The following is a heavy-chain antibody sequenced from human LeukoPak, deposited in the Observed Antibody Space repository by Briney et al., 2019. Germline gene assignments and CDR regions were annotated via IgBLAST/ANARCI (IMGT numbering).Heavy chain of an antibody. J-gene: IGHJ4*02. D-gene: IGHD3-10*01. V-gene: IGHV3-30*03. CDR1: GFTSNNYG. CDR2: ISYDGRNI. Sequence: PGKSLRLSCAASGFTSNNYGMHWVRQAPGKGLEWVAVISYDGRNIHYPDSVKGRFTISRDNSKNTLYLQMNSLRAEDTAVYYCARGLEDYYGSGSYYSFDYWGQGTLVTVSS. CDR3: ARGLEDYYGSGSYYSFDY.